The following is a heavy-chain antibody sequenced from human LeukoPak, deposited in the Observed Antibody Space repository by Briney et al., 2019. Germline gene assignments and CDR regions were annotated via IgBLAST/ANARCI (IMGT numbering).Heavy chain of an antibody. J-gene: IGHJ4*02. CDR1: GFTVSSNY. Sequence: PGGSLRLSCAASGFTVSSNYMSWVRQAPGKGLEWVSVIYSGGSTYYADSVKGRFTNSRDNSKNTLYLQMNSLRAEDTAVYYCAGSQNYGRIDYWGQGTLVTVSS. V-gene: IGHV3-53*01. D-gene: IGHD4-17*01. CDR2: IYSGGST. CDR3: AGSQNYGRIDY.